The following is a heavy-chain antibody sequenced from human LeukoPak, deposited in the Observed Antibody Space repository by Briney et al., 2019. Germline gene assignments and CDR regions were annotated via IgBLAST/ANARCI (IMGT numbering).Heavy chain of an antibody. V-gene: IGHV4-34*01. CDR3: ARGGYDYVWGSYRYPRYFDY. J-gene: IGHJ4*02. CDR1: GGSFSGYY. CDR2: INHSGST. D-gene: IGHD3-16*02. Sequence: SETLALTCAVYGGSFSGYYWSWIRQPPGKGLEWIGEINHSGSTNYNPSLKSRVTISVDTSKNQFSLKLSSVTAADTAVYYCARGGYDYVWGSYRYPRYFDYWGQGTLVTVSS.